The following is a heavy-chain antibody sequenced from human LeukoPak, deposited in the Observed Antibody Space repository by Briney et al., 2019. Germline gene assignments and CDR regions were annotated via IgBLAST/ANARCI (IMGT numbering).Heavy chain of an antibody. CDR1: GFTFSSYA. CDR3: AKDSSQTPYYFDY. J-gene: IGHJ4*02. Sequence: GGSLRLSCAASGFTFSSYAMSWVRQAPRKGLEWVSALSGSGGSTYYADSVKGRFTISRDNSRTPLYLQMNSLRAEDTAVYYCAKDSSQTPYYFDYWGQGTLVTVSS. V-gene: IGHV3-23*01. CDR2: LSGSGGST.